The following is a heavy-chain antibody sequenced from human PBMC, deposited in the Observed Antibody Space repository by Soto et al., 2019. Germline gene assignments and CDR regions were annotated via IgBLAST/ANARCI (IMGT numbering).Heavy chain of an antibody. J-gene: IGHJ4*02. CDR3: ARGPPTGHNAY. CDR2: IDPSGGST. CDR1: GYTFTNFY. V-gene: IGHV1-46*04. Sequence: ASVKVSCKASGYTFTNFYIHWVRQAPGQGLEWMGIIDPSGGSTSYAQKLQGRVTMTRDTSTSTVYMELSSLRSEDTAVYYCARGPPTGHNAYWGQGTRVTVSS. D-gene: IGHD2-8*02.